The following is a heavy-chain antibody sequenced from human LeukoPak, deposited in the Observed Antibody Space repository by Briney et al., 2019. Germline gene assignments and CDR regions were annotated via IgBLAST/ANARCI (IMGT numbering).Heavy chain of an antibody. D-gene: IGHD3-3*01. CDR3: AGRVDDFRSGSYGMDV. J-gene: IGHJ6*02. CDR1: GGSISSYY. Sequence: SETLSLTCTVSGGSISSYYWSWIRQPAGKGLEWIGRIYTSGSTNYNPSLKSRVTMSVDTSKNQFSLKLSSVTAADTAVYYCAGRVDDFRSGSYGMDVWGQGTTVTVSS. CDR2: IYTSGST. V-gene: IGHV4-4*07.